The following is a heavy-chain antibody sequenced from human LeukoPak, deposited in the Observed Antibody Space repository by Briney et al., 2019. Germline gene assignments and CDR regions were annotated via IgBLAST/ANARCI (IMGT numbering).Heavy chain of an antibody. CDR1: GFTFSTYG. CDR2: ISGSGGST. J-gene: IGHJ6*03. D-gene: IGHD2-8*01. Sequence: GGSLRLSCVASGFTFSTYGMSWVRQAPGKGLEWVSAISGSGGSTYNADSVKGRFTISRDNSKNTLYLQMNSLRAEDTAVYYCAKQGCPNGVCFSYYYYMDVWGKGTTVTVSS. CDR3: AKQGCPNGVCFSYYYYMDV. V-gene: IGHV3-23*01.